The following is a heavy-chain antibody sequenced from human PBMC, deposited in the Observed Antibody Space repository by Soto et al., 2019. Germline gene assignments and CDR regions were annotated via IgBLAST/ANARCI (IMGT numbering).Heavy chain of an antibody. CDR1: GYTFTSYY. V-gene: IGHV1-46*01. CDR2: INPSGGST. Sequence: ASVKVSCKASGYTFTSYYMHWVRQAPGQGLEWMGIINPSGGSTSYAQKFQGRVTMTRDTSTSTVYMELSSLRSEDTAVYYCTREGSSSWYSWSGLDPWGQGTLVTVSS. D-gene: IGHD6-13*01. J-gene: IGHJ5*02. CDR3: TREGSSSWYSWSGLDP.